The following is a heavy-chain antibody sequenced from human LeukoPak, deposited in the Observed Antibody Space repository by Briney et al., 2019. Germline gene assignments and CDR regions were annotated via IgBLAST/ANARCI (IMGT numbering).Heavy chain of an antibody. CDR2: INPNSGGT. V-gene: IGHV1-2*02. Sequence: ASVKVSCKASGYTFTGYYIHWMRQAPGQGLEWMGWINPNSGGTNYAQKFQGRVTMTRDTSISTAYMELSRLRSDDTAVYYCARGPYSIGWYGYFDYWGQGTLVTVSS. CDR3: ARGPYSIGWYGYFDY. D-gene: IGHD6-19*01. J-gene: IGHJ4*02. CDR1: GYTFTGYY.